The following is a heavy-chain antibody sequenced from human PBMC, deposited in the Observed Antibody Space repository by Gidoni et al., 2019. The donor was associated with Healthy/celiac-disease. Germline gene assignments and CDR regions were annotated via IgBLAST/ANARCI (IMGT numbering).Heavy chain of an antibody. V-gene: IGHV1-69*06. Sequence: QLQLVKPGAEVKKPGSSAKVSCKASGGTFSSYAISWVRQAPGQGLEWMGGIIPIFGTANYAQKFQGRVTITADKSTSTAYMELSSLRSEDTAVYYCAREGEIAPNDGMDVWGQGTTVTVSS. CDR1: GGTFSSYA. D-gene: IGHD3-16*01. J-gene: IGHJ6*02. CDR2: IIPIFGTA. CDR3: AREGEIAPNDGMDV.